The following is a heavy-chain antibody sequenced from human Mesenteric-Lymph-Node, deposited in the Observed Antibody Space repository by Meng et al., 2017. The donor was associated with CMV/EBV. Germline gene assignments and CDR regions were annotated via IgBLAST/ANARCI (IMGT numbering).Heavy chain of an antibody. V-gene: IGHV3-30-3*01. CDR3: AREGYYDFWSGYYYYYYGMDV. D-gene: IGHD3-3*01. Sequence: GGSLRLSCAASGFTFSSYAMHWVRQAPGKGLEWVAVISYDGSNKYYADSVKGRFTISRDNSKNTLYLQMNSLRAEDTAVYYCAREGYYDFWSGYYYYYYGMDVWGQGTTVTVSS. J-gene: IGHJ6*02. CDR1: GFTFSSYA. CDR2: ISYDGSNK.